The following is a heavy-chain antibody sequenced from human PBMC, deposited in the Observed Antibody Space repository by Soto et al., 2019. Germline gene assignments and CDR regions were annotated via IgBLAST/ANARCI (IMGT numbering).Heavy chain of an antibody. Sequence: QMQLVESGGGVVQPGRSLRLSCAASGFTFRSYGIHWVRQAPGKGLEWVALIWFDGSKKYYVDSVKGRFGVSRDNSKNTLYLQMNILRVEDTAVYYCARDRLVPYGYGMGVWGQGTTVTVSS. D-gene: IGHD2-2*01. V-gene: IGHV3-33*01. J-gene: IGHJ6*02. CDR1: GFTFRSYG. CDR3: ARDRLVPYGYGMGV. CDR2: IWFDGSKK.